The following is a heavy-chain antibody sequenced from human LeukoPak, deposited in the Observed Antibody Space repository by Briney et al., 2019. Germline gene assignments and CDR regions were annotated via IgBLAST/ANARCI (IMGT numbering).Heavy chain of an antibody. CDR1: GFTFSSYA. J-gene: IGHJ6*02. V-gene: IGHV3-30-3*01. Sequence: PGRSLRLSCAASGFTFSSYAMHWVRQAPGKGLEGVAVISYDGSNKYYADSVKGRFTISRDNSKNTLYLQMNSLRAEDTAVYYCARDVALPSYYYGMDVWGQGTTVTVSS. CDR3: ARDVALPSYYYGMDV. CDR2: ISYDGSNK. D-gene: IGHD5-12*01.